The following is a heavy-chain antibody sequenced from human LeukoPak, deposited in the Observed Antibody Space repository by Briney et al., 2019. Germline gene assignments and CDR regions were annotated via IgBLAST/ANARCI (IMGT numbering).Heavy chain of an antibody. CDR3: ARGDYDILTGLNWFDP. D-gene: IGHD3-9*01. J-gene: IGHJ5*02. CDR1: GYTFTGYY. Sequence: ASVKVSCKASGYTFTGYYMHWVRQATGQALEWMGWMNPNSGNTGYAQKFQGRVTMTRNTSISTAYMELSSLRSEDTAVYYCARGDYDILTGLNWFDPWGQGTLVTVSS. CDR2: MNPNSGNT. V-gene: IGHV1-8*02.